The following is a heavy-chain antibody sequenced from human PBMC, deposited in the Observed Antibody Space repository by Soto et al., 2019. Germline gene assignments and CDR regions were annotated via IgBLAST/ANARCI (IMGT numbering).Heavy chain of an antibody. V-gene: IGHV4-4*01. CDR2: IHHSGNT. Sequence: QVQLQESGPGLVKPSGTLSLTCTVSGASISSTSSGDWWSWVRQPPGKGLEWIGEIHHSGNTNYNPSLKRCGTLAVDESKNQFSLRLSSVTAADTAVYWCAKMVGATLVDYWGQGTLVTVSS. D-gene: IGHD1-26*01. CDR1: GASISSTSSGDW. CDR3: AKMVGATLVDY. J-gene: IGHJ4*02.